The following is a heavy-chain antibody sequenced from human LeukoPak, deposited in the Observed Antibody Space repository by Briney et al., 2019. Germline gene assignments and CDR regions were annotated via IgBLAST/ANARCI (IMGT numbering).Heavy chain of an antibody. Sequence: PGGSLRLSCAASGFTFSNYAMSWVRQAPGKGLEWVSAIRGGGVSTYYAASVKGRFTISRDNSKNTLYLQMNSLRAEDTAVYYCAKAVTVAFFDYWGQGTLVTVSS. D-gene: IGHD4-17*01. V-gene: IGHV3-23*01. CDR2: IRGGGVST. CDR1: GFTFSNYA. J-gene: IGHJ4*02. CDR3: AKAVTVAFFDY.